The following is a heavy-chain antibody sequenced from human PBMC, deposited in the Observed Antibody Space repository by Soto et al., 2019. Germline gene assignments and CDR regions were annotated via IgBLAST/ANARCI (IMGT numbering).Heavy chain of an antibody. CDR2: IIPIFGTA. J-gene: IGHJ4*02. D-gene: IGHD3-10*01. CDR1: GGTFSSYA. CDR3: ARGGANYGSGSYYPWWFDY. Sequence: QVQLVQSGAEVKKPGSSVKVSCKASGGTFSSYAISWVRQAPGQGLEWMGGIIPIFGTANYAQKFQGRVTITADESTSTAYMELSSLRSEDTAVYYCARGGANYGSGSYYPWWFDYWGQGTLVTVSS. V-gene: IGHV1-69*12.